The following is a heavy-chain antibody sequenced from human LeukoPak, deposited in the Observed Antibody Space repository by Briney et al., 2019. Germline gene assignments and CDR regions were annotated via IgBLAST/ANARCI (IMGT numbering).Heavy chain of an antibody. CDR2: ISYDGSNK. Sequence: PGGSLRLSCAASGFTFSSYAMHWVRQASGKGLEWVAVISYDGSNKYYADSVKGRFTISRDNSKNTLYLQMNSLRAEDTAVYYCARDSSSVVTRRFDYWGQGTLVTVSS. CDR3: ARDSSSVVTRRFDY. D-gene: IGHD4-23*01. V-gene: IGHV3-30*04. J-gene: IGHJ4*02. CDR1: GFTFSSYA.